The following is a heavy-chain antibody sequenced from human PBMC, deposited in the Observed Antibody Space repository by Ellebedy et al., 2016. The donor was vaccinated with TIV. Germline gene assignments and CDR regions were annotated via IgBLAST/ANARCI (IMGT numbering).Heavy chain of an antibody. CDR2: IYSGGST. V-gene: IGHV3-53*01. D-gene: IGHD2/OR15-2a*01. Sequence: PGGSLRLSCAASGFTLSNYAMSWVRQAPREGLEWVSVIYSGGSTYYADSVKGRFTISRDNSKNTVYLQMNSLRAEDTAVYYCARGVLSGYWGQGTLVTVSS. J-gene: IGHJ4*02. CDR3: ARGVLSGY. CDR1: GFTLSNYA.